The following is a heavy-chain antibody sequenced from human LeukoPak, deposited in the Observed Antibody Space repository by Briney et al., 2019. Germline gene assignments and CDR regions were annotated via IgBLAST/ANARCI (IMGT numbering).Heavy chain of an antibody. CDR1: GFTFSKYW. CDR2: INTDGTVT. J-gene: IGHJ4*02. D-gene: IGHD6-6*01. V-gene: IGHV3-74*01. Sequence: GGSLRLSCAASGFTFSKYWMLWVRQAPGKGLESVSRINTDGTVTTYADSVKGRFTISRDNAENTLYLQMNSLRVEDTAVYYCATALIAAIDYWGQGTLVAVSS. CDR3: ATALIAAIDY.